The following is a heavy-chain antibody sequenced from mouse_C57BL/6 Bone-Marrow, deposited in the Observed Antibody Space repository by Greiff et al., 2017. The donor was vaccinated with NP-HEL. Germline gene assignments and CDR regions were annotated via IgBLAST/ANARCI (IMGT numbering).Heavy chain of an antibody. CDR2: INYDGSST. Sequence: EVQVVDSEGGLVQPGSAMKLSCTASGFTFSDYSMAWFRQVQEKGLEWVANINYDGSSTYYVDSLKSRLIISRDKAKNILYLQMSSLKSEDTATYYCASEGGLRRRTYAMDYWGQGTSVTVSS. V-gene: IGHV5-16*01. J-gene: IGHJ4*01. CDR1: GFTFSDYS. CDR3: ASEGGLRRRTYAMDY. D-gene: IGHD2-4*01.